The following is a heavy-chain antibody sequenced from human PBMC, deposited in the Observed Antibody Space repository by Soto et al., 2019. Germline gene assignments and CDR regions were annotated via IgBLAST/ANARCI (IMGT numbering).Heavy chain of an antibody. V-gene: IGHV4-39*01. CDR3: ARQGHYNNWFDP. CDR2: IYYSGST. D-gene: IGHD4-4*01. CDR1: GGSISSSSYY. J-gene: IGHJ5*02. Sequence: SETLSLTCTVSGGSISSSSYYWGWIRQPPGKGLEWIGSIYYSGSTYYNPSLKSRVTISVDTSKNQFSLKLSSVTAADTAVYYCARQGHYNNWFDPWGQGTLVT.